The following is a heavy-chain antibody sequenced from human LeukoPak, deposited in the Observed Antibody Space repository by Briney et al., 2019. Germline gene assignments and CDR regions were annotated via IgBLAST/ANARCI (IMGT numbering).Heavy chain of an antibody. CDR1: GFTLGGYG. CDR3: ARANTYSSGLDY. CDR2: INWNGGSA. J-gene: IGHJ4*02. Sequence: GGSLRLSCAASGFTLGGYGMSWVRQAPGKGLEWVSGINWNGGSAGYADSVKGRFTISRDNAKNSLYLQMNSLRAEGTALHSCARANTYSSGLDYSGEGTLVTDSP. D-gene: IGHD6-19*01. V-gene: IGHV3-20*01.